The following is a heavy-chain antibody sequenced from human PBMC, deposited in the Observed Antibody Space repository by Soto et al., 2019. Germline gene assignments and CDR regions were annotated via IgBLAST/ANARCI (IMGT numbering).Heavy chain of an antibody. V-gene: IGHV4-59*01. J-gene: IGHJ6*02. D-gene: IGHD6-19*01. CDR3: ARESVASGSGANDYYYGADV. Sequence: SETLSLTCTVSGASINSYYWSWMRQPPGKGLEWIGFIYYSGTTKYNPSLKSRVTISVDTAKNQFSLNLRSVTAADTAVYYCARESVASGSGANDYYYGADVWGQGTTVTVS. CDR2: IYYSGTT. CDR1: GASINSYY.